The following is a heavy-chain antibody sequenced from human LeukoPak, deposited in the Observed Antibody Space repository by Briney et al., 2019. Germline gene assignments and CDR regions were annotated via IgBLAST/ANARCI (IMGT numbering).Heavy chain of an antibody. CDR1: GFTFSNAW. D-gene: IGHD3-10*01. CDR2: IKSKTDGGPT. J-gene: IGHJ4*02. Sequence: GGSLRLSCAASGFTFSNAWMSWVRQAPGKGLEWVGRIKSKTDGGPTDYAAPVKGRFTISRDDSTNTLYLQMNSLKSEDTAVYYCTTYGSGRKFDYWGQGILVTVSS. V-gene: IGHV3-15*01. CDR3: TTYGSGRKFDY.